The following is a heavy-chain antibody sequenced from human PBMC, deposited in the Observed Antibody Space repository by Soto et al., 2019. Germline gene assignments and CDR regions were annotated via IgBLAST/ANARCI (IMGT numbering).Heavy chain of an antibody. V-gene: IGHV3-64*01. Sequence: EVQLVESGGGLVQPGGSLRLSCAASGFTFSSYAMHWVRQAPGKGLEYVSAITSNGGNTDYASSVKGRFTISRDNSKNAKYIQIGRMRAEVMAVYYCARRIPFGYGMDVWGQGNTVTVSS. J-gene: IGHJ6*02. CDR1: GFTFSSYA. CDR2: ITSNGGNT. CDR3: ARRIPFGYGMDV. D-gene: IGHD2-21*01.